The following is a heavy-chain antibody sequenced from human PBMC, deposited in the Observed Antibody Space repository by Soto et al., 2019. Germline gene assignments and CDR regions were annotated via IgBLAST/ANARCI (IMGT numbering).Heavy chain of an antibody. J-gene: IGHJ3*01. CDR1: VGSLISRF. D-gene: IGHD3-22*01. CDR3: ARGGYDFSGVNFDEGFDF. V-gene: IGHV4-59*11. CDR2: IFYTGIT. Sequence: SETLSLACSFSVGSLISRFWAWIRQPPGKGLEWVGYIFYTGITNYNPSLQSRVSISVDTSKERFSLTLNSVTAADTAVYYCARGGYDFSGVNFDEGFDFWGQGIPVTVSS.